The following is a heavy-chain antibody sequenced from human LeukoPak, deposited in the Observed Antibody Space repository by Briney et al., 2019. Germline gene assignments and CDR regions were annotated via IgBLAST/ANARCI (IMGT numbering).Heavy chain of an antibody. CDR1: GNYW. CDR2: ISSDGSWT. CDR3: VSFYETY. D-gene: IGHD2/OR15-2a*01. Sequence: GGSLRLSCAASGNYWMHWVRQVPGKGLVWVSHISSDGSWTSYADSVKGRFTISKDNARNTVYLQMNSLRAEDTAVYYCVSFYETYWGRGTLVTVSS. V-gene: IGHV3-74*01. J-gene: IGHJ4*02.